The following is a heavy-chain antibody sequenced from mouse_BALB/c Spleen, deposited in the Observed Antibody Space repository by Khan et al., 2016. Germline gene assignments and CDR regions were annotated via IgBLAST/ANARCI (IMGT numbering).Heavy chain of an antibody. V-gene: IGHV3-2*02. CDR3: ARSLVATKYFDV. CDR2: ISYSGST. CDR1: GYSITSDYA. J-gene: IGHJ1*01. D-gene: IGHD1-1*01. Sequence: EVQLQESGPGLVKPSQSLSLTCTVTGYSITSDYAWNWIRQFPGKKLEWMGYISYSGSTAYNPSLKSRISVTRDTSKNQFFLQLNSVTTEDTATYCCARSLVATKYFDVWGAGTTVTVSS.